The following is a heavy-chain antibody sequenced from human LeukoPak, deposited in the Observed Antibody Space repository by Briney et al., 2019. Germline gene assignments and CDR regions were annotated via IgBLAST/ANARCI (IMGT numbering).Heavy chain of an antibody. J-gene: IGHJ4*02. CDR2: ISPDGSDT. Sequence: GESLKISCKGSGYSFTNYWIGWVRQMPGKGLEWMGIISPDGSDTRYSPSFQGQVTISADKSITTAYLQWSSLKASDTAMYYCARLTSSWSFDYWGQGTLVTVSS. CDR1: GYSFTNYW. D-gene: IGHD6-13*01. V-gene: IGHV5-51*01. CDR3: ARLTSSWSFDY.